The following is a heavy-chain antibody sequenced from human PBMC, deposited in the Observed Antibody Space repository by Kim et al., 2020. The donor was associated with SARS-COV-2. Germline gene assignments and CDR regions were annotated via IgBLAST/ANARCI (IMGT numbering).Heavy chain of an antibody. CDR2: IYSGGST. J-gene: IGHJ6*02. D-gene: IGHD1-20*01. Sequence: GGSLRLSCAASGFTVSSNYMSWVRQAPGKGLEWVSVIYSGGSTYYADSVKGRFTISRDNSKNTLYLQMNSLRAEDTAVYYCARDPRSRDRIRAYYYYGMDVWGQGTTVTVSS. CDR1: GFTVSSNY. CDR3: ARDPRSRDRIRAYYYYGMDV. V-gene: IGHV3-53*01.